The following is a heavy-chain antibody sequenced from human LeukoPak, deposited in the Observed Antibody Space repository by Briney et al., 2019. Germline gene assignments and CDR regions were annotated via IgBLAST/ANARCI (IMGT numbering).Heavy chain of an antibody. CDR1: GFSLSTSGMC. D-gene: IGHD3-10*01. Sequence: SGPALVKPIQTLTLTCTFSGFSLSTSGMCVSWIRQPPGKALEWLARIDWDDDKYYRTSLKTRLTISKDTSKNQVVLTMTNMDPVDTATYYCARTSDVYYYGSGSRYYFDYWGQGTLVTVSS. V-gene: IGHV2-70*11. J-gene: IGHJ4*02. CDR3: ARTSDVYYYGSGSRYYFDY. CDR2: IDWDDDK.